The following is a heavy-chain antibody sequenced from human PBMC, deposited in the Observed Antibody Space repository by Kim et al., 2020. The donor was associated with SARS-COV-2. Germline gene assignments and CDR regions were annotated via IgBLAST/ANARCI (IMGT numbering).Heavy chain of an antibody. D-gene: IGHD5-12*01. J-gene: IGHJ5*02. V-gene: IGHV4-39*01. CDR1: GGSISSSSYY. CDR3: AARTATIAHWFDP. Sequence: SETLSLTCTVSGGSISSSSYYWGWIRQPPGKGLEWIGSIYYSGSTYYNPSLKSRVTISVDTSKNQFSLKLSSVTAADTAVYYCAARTATIAHWFDPWGQG. CDR2: IYYSGST.